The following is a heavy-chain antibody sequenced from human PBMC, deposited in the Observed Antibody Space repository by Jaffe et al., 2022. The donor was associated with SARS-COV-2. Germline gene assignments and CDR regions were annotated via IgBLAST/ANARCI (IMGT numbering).Heavy chain of an antibody. D-gene: IGHD2-21*02. J-gene: IGHJ4*02. CDR3: VRNLVTGDY. Sequence: DVQLVESGGGLVEAGGSLRLSCAASGFTLTNHWMTWVRQAPGKGLEWVANIDEYGNKKNYVDSVKGRFTISRDNAKKSVYLQMNSLRVEDTAVYFCVRNLVTGDYWGQGTLVAVSS. CDR1: GFTLTNHW. V-gene: IGHV3-7*03. CDR2: IDEYGNKK.